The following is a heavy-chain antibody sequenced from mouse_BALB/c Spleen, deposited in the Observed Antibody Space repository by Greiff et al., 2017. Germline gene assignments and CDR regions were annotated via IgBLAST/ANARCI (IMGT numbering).Heavy chain of an antibody. CDR2: INPYNDGT. Sequence: EVKVVESGPELVKPGASVKISCKASGYTFTDYNMHWVKQSHGKSLEWIGYINPYNDGTKYNEKFKGKATLTSDKSSSTAYMELSSLTSEDSAVYYCARDYDYDSDYWGQGTTLKVSS. CDR3: ARDYDYDSDY. CDR1: GYTFTDYN. V-gene: IGHV1S29*02. J-gene: IGHJ2*01. D-gene: IGHD2-4*01.